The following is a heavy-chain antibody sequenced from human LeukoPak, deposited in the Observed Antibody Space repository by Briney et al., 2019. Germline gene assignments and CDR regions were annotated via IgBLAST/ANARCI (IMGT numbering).Heavy chain of an antibody. V-gene: IGHV4-59*01. CDR3: ARTSNYDFWSGYYKDNWFDP. J-gene: IGHJ5*02. CDR1: GGSISSYY. D-gene: IGHD3-3*01. Sequence: SETLSLTCTVSGGSISSYYWSWIRQPPGKGLEWIGYIYYSGSTNHNPSLKSRVTISVDTSKNQFSLKLSSVTAADTAVYYCARTSNYDFWSGYYKDNWFDPWGQGTLVTVSS. CDR2: IYYSGST.